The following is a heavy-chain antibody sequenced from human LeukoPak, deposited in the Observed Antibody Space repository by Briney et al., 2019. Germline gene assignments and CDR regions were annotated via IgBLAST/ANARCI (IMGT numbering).Heavy chain of an antibody. CDR2: IIPIFGTA. CDR3: ARSDYDSSGYHRY. V-gene: IGHV1-69*13. Sequence: SVKVSCKASGGTFSSYAISWVGQAPGQGLEWMGGIIPIFGTANYAQKFQGRVTITADESTSTAYMELSSLRSEDTAVYYCARSDYDSSGYHRYWGQGTLVTVSS. CDR1: GGTFSSYA. D-gene: IGHD3-22*01. J-gene: IGHJ4*02.